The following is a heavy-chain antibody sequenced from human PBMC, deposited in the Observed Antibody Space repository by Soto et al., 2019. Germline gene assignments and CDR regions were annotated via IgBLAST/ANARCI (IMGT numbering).Heavy chain of an antibody. J-gene: IGHJ3*02. Sequence: QVQLQESGPGLVKPSETLSLTCTVSGGSISSYDWSWIRQPAGKGLEWIGRIYTSGSTNYNPSLKSLVTMSVDTSKNQFSLKLSSVTAADTAVYYCARDGIAVTHFVDIWGQGTMVTVSS. D-gene: IGHD6-19*01. CDR2: IYTSGST. V-gene: IGHV4-4*07. CDR1: GGSISSYD. CDR3: ARDGIAVTHFVDI.